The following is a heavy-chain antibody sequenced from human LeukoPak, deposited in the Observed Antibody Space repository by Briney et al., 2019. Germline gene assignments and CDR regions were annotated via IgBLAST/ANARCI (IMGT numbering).Heavy chain of an antibody. CDR3: ARDRPTIFGVVNPFDY. V-gene: IGHV1-18*01. D-gene: IGHD3-3*01. CDR1: GDTFTSYG. Sequence: GASVKVSCKASGDTFTSYGISWVRQAPGQGLEWMGWISAYNGDTNYAQKLQGRVTMTTDTSTSTAYMELRSLRSDDTAVYYCARDRPTIFGVVNPFDYWGQGTLVTVSS. CDR2: ISAYNGDT. J-gene: IGHJ4*02.